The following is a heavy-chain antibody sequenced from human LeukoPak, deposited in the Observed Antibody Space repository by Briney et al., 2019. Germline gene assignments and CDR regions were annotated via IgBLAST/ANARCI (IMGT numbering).Heavy chain of an antibody. V-gene: IGHV3-23*01. J-gene: IGHJ4*02. CDR3: AKGRGSSSWYPFDY. CDR2: ISGSGGTT. Sequence: PGGPLRLSCAASGFTFSSYAMSWVRQAPGKGLEWVSAISGSGGTTYYADSVKGRFTISRDNSKNTLYLQINSLRAEDSAVYYCAKGRGSSSWYPFDYWGQGTLVTVSS. D-gene: IGHD6-13*01. CDR1: GFTFSSYA.